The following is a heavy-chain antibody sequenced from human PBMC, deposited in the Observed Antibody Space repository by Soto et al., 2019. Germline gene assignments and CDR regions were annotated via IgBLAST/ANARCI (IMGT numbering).Heavy chain of an antibody. CDR2: HYYSGST. D-gene: IGHD6-13*01. CDR3: ARTIAAADYGMDV. CDR1: GGSISSYS. J-gene: IGHJ6*02. V-gene: IGHV4-59*01. Sequence: QVQLQESGPGLVKPSETLSLTCTVSGGSISSYSWTWIRQPPGKGLEWIGYHYYSGSTNYNPSLKSRVTISVDTSKNQFSLKLSSVTAADTAVYYCARTIAAADYGMDVWGQGTTVTVSS.